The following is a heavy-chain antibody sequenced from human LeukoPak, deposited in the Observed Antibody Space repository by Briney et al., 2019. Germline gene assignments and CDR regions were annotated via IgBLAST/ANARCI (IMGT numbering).Heavy chain of an antibody. CDR2: IYYSGST. J-gene: IGHJ4*02. V-gene: IGHV4-59*01. D-gene: IGHD6-19*01. CDR3: ARLGEQWLASFDY. CDR1: GGSISSYY. Sequence: SETLSLTCTVSGGSISSYYCSGIRQPPGKGLEWIGYIYYSGSTNYNPSLKSRVTISVDTSKNQFSLKLSSVTAADTAVYYCARLGEQWLASFDYWGQGTLVTVSS.